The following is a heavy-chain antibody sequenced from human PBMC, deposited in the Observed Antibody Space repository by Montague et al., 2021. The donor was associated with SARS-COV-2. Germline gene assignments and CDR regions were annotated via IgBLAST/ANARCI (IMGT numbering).Heavy chain of an antibody. CDR3: ARGGRGSRYHLLSGTWFDP. V-gene: IGHV4-4*07. J-gene: IGHJ5*02. Sequence: SETLSLTCTVSGDSITYFYWSWIRQPAGKGLEWIGRVSSSGSTNYNPSLRSRVSMSVDTSKSQFSLKLSSVTAADTAVYYCARGGRGSRYHLLSGTWFDPWGQGTRGTVSS. CDR1: GDSITYFY. D-gene: IGHD2-2*01. CDR2: VSSSGST.